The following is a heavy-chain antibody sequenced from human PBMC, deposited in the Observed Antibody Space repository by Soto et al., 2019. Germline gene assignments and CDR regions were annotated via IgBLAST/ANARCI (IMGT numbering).Heavy chain of an antibody. CDR2: ISAYTDTP. CDR1: GYTFTNVG. CDR3: ARVIPGFEAWFGP. D-gene: IGHD2-2*01. J-gene: IGHJ5*02. Sequence: QIQLVQSGAEVKKPGASVKVSCRASGYTFTNVGVTWVRRAPGQGLEWMGWISAYTDTPNYAQTFQGRVTMTIDTATGTVYMDLRCLTSDDTAVYYCARVIPGFEAWFGPWGQGALVTVST. V-gene: IGHV1-18*01.